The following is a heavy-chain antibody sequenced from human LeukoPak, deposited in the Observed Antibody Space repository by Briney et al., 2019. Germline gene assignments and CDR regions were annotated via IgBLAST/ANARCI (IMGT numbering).Heavy chain of an antibody. D-gene: IGHD2-15*01. CDR1: EFAFSSYS. J-gene: IGHJ5*02. CDR2: IDSSGDFI. CDR3: ARSLKWYCSDDSCYTAPSTSDFNWFDP. Sequence: GGSLRLSCAASEFAFSSYSMSWVRQAPGKGLQWVSSIDSSGDFISYADSAKGRFTNSRDNAKNSLYLQMNSLSVEDTAMYYCARSLKWYCSDDSCYTAPSTSDFNWFDPWGQGTLVTVSS. V-gene: IGHV3-21*01.